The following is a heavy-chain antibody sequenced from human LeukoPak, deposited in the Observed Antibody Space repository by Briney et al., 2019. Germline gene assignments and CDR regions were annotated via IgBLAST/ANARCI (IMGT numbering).Heavy chain of an antibody. D-gene: IGHD2-15*01. V-gene: IGHV1-24*01. CDR3: ATAQVVVAASYWFDP. CDR1: GGTFSSYA. CDR2: FDPEDGET. Sequence: ASVKVSCKASGGTFSSYAISWVRQAPGKGLEWMGGFDPEDGETIYAQKFQGRVTMTEDTSTDTAYMELSSLRSEDTAVYYCATAQVVVAASYWFDPWGQGTLVTVSS. J-gene: IGHJ5*02.